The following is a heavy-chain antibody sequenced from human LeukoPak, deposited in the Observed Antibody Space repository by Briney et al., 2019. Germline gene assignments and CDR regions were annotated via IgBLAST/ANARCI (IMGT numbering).Heavy chain of an antibody. CDR2: ISAYNGNT. D-gene: IGHD2-2*01. Sequence: GASVKVSCKASGYTFTSYGISWVRQAPGQGLGWMGWISAYNGNTNYAQKLQGRVTMTTDTSTSTAYMELRSLRSNDTAVYYCARGYLYCSSTSCPLGYWGQGTLVTVSS. J-gene: IGHJ4*02. V-gene: IGHV1-18*01. CDR1: GYTFTSYG. CDR3: ARGYLYCSSTSCPLGY.